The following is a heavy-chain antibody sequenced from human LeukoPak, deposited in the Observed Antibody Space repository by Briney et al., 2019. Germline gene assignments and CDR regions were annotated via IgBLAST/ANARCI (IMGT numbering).Heavy chain of an antibody. Sequence: ASVKVSCKASGYTFTSYDINWVRQATGQGLEWMGWISAYNGNTNYAQKLQGRVTMTTDTSTSTAYMELRSLRSDDTAVYYCARKARRAAFDIWGQGTMVTVSS. CDR2: ISAYNGNT. J-gene: IGHJ3*02. V-gene: IGHV1-18*01. CDR1: GYTFTSYD. CDR3: ARKARRAAFDI.